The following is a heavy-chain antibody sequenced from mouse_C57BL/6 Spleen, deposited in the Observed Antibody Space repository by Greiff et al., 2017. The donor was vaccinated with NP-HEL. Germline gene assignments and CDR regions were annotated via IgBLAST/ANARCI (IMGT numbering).Heavy chain of an antibody. CDR3: TRATTVVATDY. D-gene: IGHD1-1*01. J-gene: IGHJ2*01. CDR1: GYTFTDYE. Sequence: QVHVKQSGAELVRPGASVTLSCKASGYTFTDYEMHWVKQTPVHGLEWIGAIDPETGGTAYNQKFKGKAILTADKSSSTAYMELRSLTSEDSAVYYCTRATTVVATDYWGQGTTLTVSS. V-gene: IGHV1-15*01. CDR2: IDPETGGT.